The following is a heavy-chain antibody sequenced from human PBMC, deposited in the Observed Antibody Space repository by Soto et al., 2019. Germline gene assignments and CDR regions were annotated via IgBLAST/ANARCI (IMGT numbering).Heavy chain of an antibody. D-gene: IGHD6-6*01. CDR1: GFTFSSYA. J-gene: IGHJ4*02. CDR2: ITDSGSST. Sequence: PGGSLRLSCAASGFTFSSYAMTWVRQAPGKGLEWVSSITDSGSSTFYGDSVKGRFTISRDNSKNTLYLQMNSLRAEDTAVYYCTKRVEYSSSWAYFDYWGQGTLVTVSS. CDR3: TKRVEYSSSWAYFDY. V-gene: IGHV3-23*01.